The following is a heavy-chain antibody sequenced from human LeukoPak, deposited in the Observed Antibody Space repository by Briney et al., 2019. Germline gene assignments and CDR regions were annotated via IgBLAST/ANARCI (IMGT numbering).Heavy chain of an antibody. CDR1: GFTFSSYE. V-gene: IGHV3-48*03. J-gene: IGHJ4*02. CDR2: ISTSGSTI. Sequence: GGSLRLSCAASGFTFSSYEMNWVRQAPGKGLEWVSYISTSGSTIHYADSVKGRFTFSRDNVKNSVYLQMNSLTAEDTAVYYCARGTSGSNYFFDYWGQGTLVTVSS. D-gene: IGHD1-26*01. CDR3: ARGTSGSNYFFDY.